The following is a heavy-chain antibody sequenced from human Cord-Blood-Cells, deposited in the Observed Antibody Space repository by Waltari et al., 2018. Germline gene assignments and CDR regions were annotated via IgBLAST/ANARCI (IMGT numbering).Heavy chain of an antibody. Sequence: QITLKESGPTLVKPTQTLTLTCTFSGFSLSTSGVGVGWIRQPPGKALEWLALIYWDDDKRYSPSLKSRLTIAKDTSKNPVVLTMTNMDPVDTATYYCAHRSIAARPGWYFDLWGRDTLVTVSS. CDR1: GFSLSTSGVG. J-gene: IGHJ2*01. CDR2: IYWDDDK. V-gene: IGHV2-5*02. CDR3: AHRSIAARPGWYFDL. D-gene: IGHD6-6*01.